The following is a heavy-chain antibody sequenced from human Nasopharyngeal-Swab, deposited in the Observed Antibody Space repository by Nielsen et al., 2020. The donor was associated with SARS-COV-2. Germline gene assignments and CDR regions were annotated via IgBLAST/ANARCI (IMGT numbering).Heavy chain of an antibody. D-gene: IGHD5-18*01. Sequence: WIRPPPGQGLEWIGYIYYSGSTYYNPSLKSRVTISVDTSKNQFSLKLSSVTVADTAVYYCARGGGYSYGTWVWFDPWGQGTLVTVSS. CDR3: ARGGGYSYGTWVWFDP. CDR2: IYYSGST. V-gene: IGHV4-31*02. J-gene: IGHJ5*02.